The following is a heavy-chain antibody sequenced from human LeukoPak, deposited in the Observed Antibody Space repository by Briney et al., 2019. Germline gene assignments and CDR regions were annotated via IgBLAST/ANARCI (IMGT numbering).Heavy chain of an antibody. CDR1: GYTFTSYD. CDR3: ARMWSKSGYNYVDS. D-gene: IGHD5-24*01. Sequence: GASVKVSCKASGYTFTSYDINWVRQATGQGLEWMGWMNPNSGNTGYAQKFQGRVTMTRDTSISTAYMELSRLRSDDTAVYYCARMWSKSGYNYVDSWGQGALVTVSS. CDR2: MNPNSGNT. V-gene: IGHV1-8*01. J-gene: IGHJ4*02.